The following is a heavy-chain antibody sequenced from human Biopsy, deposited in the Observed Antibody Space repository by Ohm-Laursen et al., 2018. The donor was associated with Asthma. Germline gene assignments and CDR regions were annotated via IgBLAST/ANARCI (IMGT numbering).Heavy chain of an antibody. V-gene: IGHV1-3*01. J-gene: IGHJ3*02. CDR2: INAGNGNT. CDR1: GYNFISFA. D-gene: IGHD3-9*01. Sequence: ASVKVSCKASGYNFISFAIHWVRQAPGQRLEWMGWINAGNGNTKYSQKFQGRVSITRDTSASTAYMELTSLRSEDTAAYYCARTYYDFLTGQVKDAFGIWGQGTMVAVSS. CDR3: ARTYYDFLTGQVKDAFGI.